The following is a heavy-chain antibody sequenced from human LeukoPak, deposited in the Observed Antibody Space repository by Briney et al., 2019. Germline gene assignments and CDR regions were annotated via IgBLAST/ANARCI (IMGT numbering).Heavy chain of an antibody. CDR2: INHSGST. D-gene: IGHD6-13*01. V-gene: IGHV4-34*01. CDR1: GASVNNGVYY. Sequence: PSETLSLTCAVSGASVNNGVYYWSWIRQPPGKGLEWIGEINHSGSTNYNPSLKSRVTISVDTSKNQFSLKLSSVTAADTAVYYCARGVRSSSWYRQDYYYYYGMDVWGQGTTVTVSS. J-gene: IGHJ6*02. CDR3: ARGVRSSSWYRQDYYYYYGMDV.